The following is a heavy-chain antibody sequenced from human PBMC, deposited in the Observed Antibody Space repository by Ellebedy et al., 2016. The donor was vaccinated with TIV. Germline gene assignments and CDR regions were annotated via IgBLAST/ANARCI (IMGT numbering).Heavy chain of an antibody. Sequence: ASVKVSCKASGYTFTSYTITWVRQAPGQGLEWMGWISGFNGTTKYNQKLQGRVTLTTDTSTNTAYLELRSLRSDDTAVYYCARDRTTVIIPEAFDIWGQGTRVTVSA. V-gene: IGHV1-18*04. D-gene: IGHD4-23*01. CDR2: ISGFNGTT. J-gene: IGHJ3*02. CDR3: ARDRTTVIIPEAFDI. CDR1: GYTFTSYT.